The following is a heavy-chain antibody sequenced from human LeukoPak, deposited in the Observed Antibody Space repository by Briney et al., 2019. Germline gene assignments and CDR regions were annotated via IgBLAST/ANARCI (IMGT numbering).Heavy chain of an antibody. D-gene: IGHD1-26*01. J-gene: IGHJ6*03. CDR3: ARGGGVGYYYYYMDV. Sequence: SETLSLTCTVSGGSISSGSYFWCWIRQPAGKGLEWVGRIYTSGSTNYNPSLKSRVTISVDTSKNQFSLKLSSVTAADTAVYYCARGGGVGYYYYYMDVWGKGTTVTISS. CDR1: GGSISSGSYF. V-gene: IGHV4-61*02. CDR2: IYTSGST.